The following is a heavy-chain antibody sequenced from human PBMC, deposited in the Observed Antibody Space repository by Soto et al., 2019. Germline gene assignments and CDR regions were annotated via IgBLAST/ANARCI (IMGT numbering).Heavy chain of an antibody. CDR1: GGSISSYY. CDR2: IYYSGST. D-gene: IGHD6-13*01. Sequence: SETLSLTCTVSGGSISSYYWSWIRQPPGKGLEWIGYIYYSGSTNYNPSLKSRVTISVDTSKNQFSLKLSSVTAADTAVYYCASLTIAAAGTSFDYWGQGTLVTVSS. J-gene: IGHJ4*02. V-gene: IGHV4-59*01. CDR3: ASLTIAAAGTSFDY.